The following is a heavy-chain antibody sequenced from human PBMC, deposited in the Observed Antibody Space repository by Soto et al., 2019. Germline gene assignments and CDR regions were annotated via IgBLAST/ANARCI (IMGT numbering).Heavy chain of an antibody. CDR1: GYTFTSYG. CDR3: ATILRTYYGGLQGGY. Sequence: ASVKVSCKASGYTFTSYGISWVRQAPGQGLEWMGWISAYNGNTNYAQKLQGRVTMTTDTSTSTAYMELRSLRSDDTAVYYCATILRTYYGGLQGGYWGPGTLVNVSS. V-gene: IGHV1-18*01. J-gene: IGHJ4*02. CDR2: ISAYNGNT. D-gene: IGHD4-17*01.